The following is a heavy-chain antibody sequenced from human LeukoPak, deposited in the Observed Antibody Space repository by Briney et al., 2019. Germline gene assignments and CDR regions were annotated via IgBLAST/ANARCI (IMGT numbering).Heavy chain of an antibody. CDR3: TRDLPALAYCGGDCDSSDAFDI. D-gene: IGHD2-21*02. Sequence: GGSLRLSCTASGFTFGDYAMSWFRQAPGKGLEWVGFIRSKAYGGTTEYAASVKGRFTISRDDSKSIAYLQMNSLKTEDTAVYYCTRDLPALAYCGGDCDSSDAFDIWGQGTMVTVSS. CDR2: IRSKAYGGTT. V-gene: IGHV3-49*03. J-gene: IGHJ3*02. CDR1: GFTFGDYA.